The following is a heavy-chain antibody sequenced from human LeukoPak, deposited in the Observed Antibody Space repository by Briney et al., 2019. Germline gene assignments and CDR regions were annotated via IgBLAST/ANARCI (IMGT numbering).Heavy chain of an antibody. D-gene: IGHD4-17*01. CDR1: GFSFSRYW. V-gene: IGHV3-23*01. Sequence: GGSLRLSCAASGFSFSRYWMSWVRQAPGKGLEWVSSISGSGGRTHYADSVRGRFTISRDNSKNTLYLQMDSLRAEDTAVYYCATPPTVTRNYWGQGTLVTVSS. CDR2: ISGSGGRT. J-gene: IGHJ4*02. CDR3: ATPPTVTRNY.